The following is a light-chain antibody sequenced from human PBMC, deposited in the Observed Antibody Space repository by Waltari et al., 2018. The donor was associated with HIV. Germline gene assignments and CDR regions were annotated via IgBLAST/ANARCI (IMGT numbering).Light chain of an antibody. CDR3: CSYAGSSTWM. Sequence: QSALTQPASVSGSPGQSITISCTGTSSDVWSYNLVSWYQQHPGNAPTLMIYEVSKRPSGVSNRVAGSKSGNTASLTISGLQAEDEADYYCCSYAGSSTWMFGGGTKLTAL. J-gene: IGLJ3*02. CDR1: SSDVWSYNL. V-gene: IGLV2-23*02. CDR2: EVS.